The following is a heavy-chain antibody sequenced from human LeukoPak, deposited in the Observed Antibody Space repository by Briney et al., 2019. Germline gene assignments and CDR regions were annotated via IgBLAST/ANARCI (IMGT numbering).Heavy chain of an antibody. CDR1: GYAISSGYY. V-gene: IGHV4-38-2*02. CDR2: IYHDGTT. Sequence: SETLSLTCTVSGYAISSGYYWGWIRQTPGKGLEWIAKIYHDGTTHYNPSLKSRATMSVDTSRNDFSLRLTSLTAADTAVYYCARESYYDSSGYSHDAFDIWGQGTMVTVSS. CDR3: ARESYYDSSGYSHDAFDI. D-gene: IGHD3-22*01. J-gene: IGHJ3*02.